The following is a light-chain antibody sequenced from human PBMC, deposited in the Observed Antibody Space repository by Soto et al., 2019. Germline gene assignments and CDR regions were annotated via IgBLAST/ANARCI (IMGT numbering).Light chain of an antibody. CDR1: SSDVGGYNY. CDR2: EVS. V-gene: IGLV2-14*01. CDR3: SSYTSSSTSYV. Sequence: QSALTQPASVSGSPGQSITISCTGTSSDVGGYNYVSWYQHHPGKAPKLMIYEVSNRPSGVSNRFSGSKSGNTASLTISGLHAEDEADYYCSSYTSSSTSYVFGTGTKVTVL. J-gene: IGLJ1*01.